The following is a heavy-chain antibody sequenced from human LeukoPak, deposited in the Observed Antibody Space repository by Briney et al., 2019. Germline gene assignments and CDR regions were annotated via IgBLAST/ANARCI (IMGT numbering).Heavy chain of an antibody. CDR3: ASLRRLYSSSRAIDY. D-gene: IGHD6-6*01. CDR2: INAGNGNT. V-gene: IGHV1-3*01. Sequence: GASVKVSCKASGYTFTSYAMHWVRQAPGQRLEWMGWINAGNGNTKYSQKFQGRVTITRDTSASTAYMELSSLRSEDTAVYYCASLRRLYSSSRAIDYWGQGTLVTVSS. J-gene: IGHJ4*02. CDR1: GYTFTSYA.